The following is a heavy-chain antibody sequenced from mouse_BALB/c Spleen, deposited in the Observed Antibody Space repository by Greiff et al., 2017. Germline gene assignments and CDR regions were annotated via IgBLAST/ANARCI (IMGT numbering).Heavy chain of an antibody. Sequence: QVQLKQPGAELVRPGASVKLSCKASGYTFTSYWINWVKQRPGQGLEWIGNIYPSDSYTNYNQKFKDKATLTVDKSSSTAYMQLSSPTSEDSAVYYCTRRENDYDRFAYWGQGTLVTVSA. D-gene: IGHD2-4*01. CDR3: TRRENDYDRFAY. V-gene: IGHV1-69*02. J-gene: IGHJ3*01. CDR2: IYPSDSYT. CDR1: GYTFTSYW.